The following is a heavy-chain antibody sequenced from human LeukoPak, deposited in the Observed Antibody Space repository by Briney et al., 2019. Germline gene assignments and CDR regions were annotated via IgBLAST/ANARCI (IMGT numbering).Heavy chain of an antibody. CDR3: ASLSRGSSSWYGKYNWFDP. D-gene: IGHD6-13*01. V-gene: IGHV1-69*05. J-gene: IGHJ5*02. CDR2: IIPIFGTV. Sequence: SVKVSCKASGGTFSSYAISWVRQAPGQGFEWMGWIIPIFGTVNYAQKFQGRVTITTDESTSTAYMELSSLRSEETAVYYCASLSRGSSSWYGKYNWFDPWGQGTLVTVSS. CDR1: GGTFSSYA.